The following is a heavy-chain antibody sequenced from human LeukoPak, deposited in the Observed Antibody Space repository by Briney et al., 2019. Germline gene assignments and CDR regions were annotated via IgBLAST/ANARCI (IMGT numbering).Heavy chain of an antibody. CDR1: GYTFTSYD. Sequence: ASVKVSCKASGYTFTSYDINWVRQATGQGLEWMGWMNPNSGNTGYAQKFQGRVTITGNTSISTAYMELSSLRSEDTAVYYCARTGYNWNSYYYYYYMDVWGKGTTVTVSS. CDR2: MNPNSGNT. CDR3: ARTGYNWNSYYYYYYMDV. J-gene: IGHJ6*03. V-gene: IGHV1-8*03. D-gene: IGHD1-20*01.